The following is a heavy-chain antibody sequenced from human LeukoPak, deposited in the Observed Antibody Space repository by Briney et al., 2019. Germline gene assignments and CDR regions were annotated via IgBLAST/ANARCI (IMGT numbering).Heavy chain of an antibody. CDR1: GYTFTGYY. J-gene: IGHJ4*02. V-gene: IGHV1-2*02. CDR2: INPNSGGT. Sequence: ASVKVSCKASGYTFTGYYMHWVRQAPGQGLEWMGWINPNSGGTNYAQKFQGRVTMTRDASISTVYMELSRLRSDDTAVYYCARDDYYGSGSYLGYWGQGTLVTVSS. D-gene: IGHD3-10*01. CDR3: ARDDYYGSGSYLGY.